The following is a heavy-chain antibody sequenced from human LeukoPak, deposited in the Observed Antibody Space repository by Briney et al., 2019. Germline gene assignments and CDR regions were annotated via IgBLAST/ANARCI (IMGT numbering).Heavy chain of an antibody. CDR3: ARVSLSTSGYDDALEI. CDR1: GFTLSNYD. V-gene: IGHV3-13*04. D-gene: IGHD5-12*01. Sequence: PGGSLRLSCAASGFTLSNYDMHWVRQPTGKGLEWVSAIGRHGGTYYAASVKGRFTISREYAKNSLYLQVNSLRVGDTAVYYCARVSLSTSGYDDALEIWGQGTVVTVSS. CDR2: IGRHGGT. J-gene: IGHJ3*02.